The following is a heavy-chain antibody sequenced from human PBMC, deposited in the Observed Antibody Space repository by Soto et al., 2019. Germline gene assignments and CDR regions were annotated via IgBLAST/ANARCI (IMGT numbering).Heavy chain of an antibody. CDR1: GGSVSSGSYY. CDR3: ARDRSEAATPTYYYYYGMDV. CDR2: IYYSGST. D-gene: IGHD6-25*01. J-gene: IGHJ6*02. V-gene: IGHV4-61*01. Sequence: SETLSLTCTVSGGSVSSGSYYWSWIRQPPGKGLEWIGYIYYSGSTNYNPSLKSRVTISVDTSKNQFSLKLSSVTAADTAVYYCARDRSEAATPTYYYYYGMDVWGQGTMVTVSS.